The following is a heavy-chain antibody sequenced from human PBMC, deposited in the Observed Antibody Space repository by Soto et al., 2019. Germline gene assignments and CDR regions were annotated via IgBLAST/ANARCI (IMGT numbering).Heavy chain of an antibody. Sequence: EVQVVESGGDLVKPGGSLRLSCAASGFTFSYAWMTWVRQAPGKGLEWVGRIKSKTDGETTDYAAPVKGRFTISRDDSSTTLYQQMNRLKVEDTAMYYCTTDFWRYCSRTSCKIDYWGRGTLVTVSS. D-gene: IGHD2-2*01. CDR3: TTDFWRYCSRTSCKIDY. CDR2: IKSKTDGETT. V-gene: IGHV3-15*01. J-gene: IGHJ4*02. CDR1: GFTFSYAW.